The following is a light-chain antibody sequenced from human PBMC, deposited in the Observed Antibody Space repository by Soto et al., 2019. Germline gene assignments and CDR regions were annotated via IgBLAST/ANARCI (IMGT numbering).Light chain of an antibody. J-gene: IGKJ5*01. CDR2: AAP. V-gene: IGKV1-9*01. Sequence: DIQMTQSPSTLSGSLGDRFTITCRSSQSISSYLAWYQQKPGSAPKLLIYAAPTLQSGVPSRFSGSGSGTEFTLTITSLQPEDFATYYCQQLNSFPITFGQGTRLEIK. CDR1: QSISSY. CDR3: QQLNSFPIT.